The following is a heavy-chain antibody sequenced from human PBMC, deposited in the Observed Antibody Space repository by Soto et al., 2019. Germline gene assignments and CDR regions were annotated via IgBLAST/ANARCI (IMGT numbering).Heavy chain of an antibody. V-gene: IGHV3-33*01. Sequence: SGGSLRLSCAASGFTFSSYGMHWVRQAPGKGLEWVAVIWYVGSNKYYADSVKGRFTISRDNSKNTLYLQMNSLRAEDTAVYYCARDCVWSGYYSIYYYYYGMDVWGQGTTVTVSS. J-gene: IGHJ6*02. CDR2: IWYVGSNK. CDR3: ARDCVWSGYYSIYYYYYGMDV. CDR1: GFTFSSYG. D-gene: IGHD3-3*01.